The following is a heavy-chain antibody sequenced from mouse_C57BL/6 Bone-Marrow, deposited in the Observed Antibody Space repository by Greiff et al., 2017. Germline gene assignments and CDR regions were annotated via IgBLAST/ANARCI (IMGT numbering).Heavy chain of an antibody. CDR2: IDPANGNT. CDR3: ARGDSSGPLAMDY. V-gene: IGHV14-3*01. CDR1: GFNIKNTY. Sequence: EVQLQESVAELVRPGASVKLSCTASGFNIKNTYMHWVKQRPEQGLEWIGRIDPANGNTKYAPKFQGKATLTADTSSNTAYLQLSSLTSEDTAIDDCARGDSSGPLAMDYWGQGTSVTVSS. J-gene: IGHJ4*01. D-gene: IGHD3-2*02.